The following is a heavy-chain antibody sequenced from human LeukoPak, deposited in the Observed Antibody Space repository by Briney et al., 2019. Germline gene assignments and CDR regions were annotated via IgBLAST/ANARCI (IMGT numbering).Heavy chain of an antibody. CDR1: GGSFSGYH. V-gene: IGHV4-34*01. CDR2: INHSGST. J-gene: IGHJ5*02. Sequence: SETLSLTCAVYGGSFSGYHWSWIRQPPGKGLEWIGEINHSGSTNYNPSLKSRVTISVDTSKNQFSLKLSSVTAADTAVYYCARGGWITIFGVVIKRYNWFDPWGQGTLVTVSS. D-gene: IGHD3-3*01. CDR3: ARGGWITIFGVVIKRYNWFDP.